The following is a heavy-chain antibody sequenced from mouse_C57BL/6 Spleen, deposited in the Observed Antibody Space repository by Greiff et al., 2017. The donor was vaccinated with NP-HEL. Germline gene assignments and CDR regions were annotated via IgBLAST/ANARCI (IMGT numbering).Heavy chain of an antibody. D-gene: IGHD4-1*01. CDR1: GYTFTDYY. CDR2: INPNNGGT. V-gene: IGHV1-26*01. Sequence: VQLQQSGPELVKPGASVKISCKASGYTFTDYYMNWVKQSHGKSLEWIGDINPNNGGTSYNQKFKGKATLTVDKSSSTAYMELRSLTSEDSAVYYCARWTDWASFDYWGQGTTLTVSS. J-gene: IGHJ2*01. CDR3: ARWTDWASFDY.